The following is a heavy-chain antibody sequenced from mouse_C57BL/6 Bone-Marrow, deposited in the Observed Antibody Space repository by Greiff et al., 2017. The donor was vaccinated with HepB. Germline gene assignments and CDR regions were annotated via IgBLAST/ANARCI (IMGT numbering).Heavy chain of an antibody. CDR2: IYPRSGNT. V-gene: IGHV1-81*01. CDR1: GYTFTSYG. CDR3: ARSGYGNYPLNYYAMDY. D-gene: IGHD2-10*02. J-gene: IGHJ4*01. Sequence: QVHVKQSGAELARPGASVKLSCKASGYTFTSYGISWVKQRTGQGLEWIGEIYPRSGNTYYNEKFKGKATLTADKSSSTAYMELRSLTSEDSAVYFCARSGYGNYPLNYYAMDYWGQGTSVTVSS.